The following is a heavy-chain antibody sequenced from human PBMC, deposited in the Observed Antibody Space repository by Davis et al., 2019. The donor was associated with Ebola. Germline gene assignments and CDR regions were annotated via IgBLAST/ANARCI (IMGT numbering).Heavy chain of an antibody. D-gene: IGHD3-22*01. V-gene: IGHV3-23*01. Sequence: GGSLRLSCAASEFTFSSYTMGWVRQAPGKGLEWVSGISSSGGSTYYADFVKGRFTISRDNSKNTLYLQMNSLRAEDTAVYYCARVRWTSGYYFDYWGQGTLVTVSS. CDR2: ISSSGGST. CDR1: EFTFSSYT. CDR3: ARVRWTSGYYFDY. J-gene: IGHJ4*02.